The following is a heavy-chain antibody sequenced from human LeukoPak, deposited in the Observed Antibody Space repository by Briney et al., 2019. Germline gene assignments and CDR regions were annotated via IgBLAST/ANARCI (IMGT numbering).Heavy chain of an antibody. CDR2: INHSGST. D-gene: IGHD2-2*02. CDR3: ARRGNCSSTSCHTGRRAYFDY. J-gene: IGHJ4*02. CDR1: GGSFSGYY. V-gene: IGHV4-34*01. Sequence: PSETLSLTCAVYGGSFSGYYRSWIRQPPGKGLEWIGEINHSGSTNYNPSLKSRVTISVDTSKNQFSLKLSSVTAADTAVYYCARRGNCSSTSCHTGRRAYFDYWGQGTLVTVSS.